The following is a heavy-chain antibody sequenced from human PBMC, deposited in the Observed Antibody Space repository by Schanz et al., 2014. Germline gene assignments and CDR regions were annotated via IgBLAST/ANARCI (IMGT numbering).Heavy chain of an antibody. CDR2: ISHDGSNK. Sequence: QVQLVESGGGVVQPGRSLRLSCAASGFSFSTYAMHWVRQAPGKGLEWVAVISHDGSNKNSADSVKGRFTISRDNSKNTLYLQMNSLRGDDTAIYYCVKGGTNTLDSWGQGTLVTVSS. J-gene: IGHJ4*02. V-gene: IGHV3-30*04. CDR1: GFSFSTYA. CDR3: VKGGTNTLDS.